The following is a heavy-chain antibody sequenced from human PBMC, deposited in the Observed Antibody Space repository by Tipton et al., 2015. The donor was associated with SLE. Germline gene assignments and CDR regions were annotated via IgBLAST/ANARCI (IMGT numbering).Heavy chain of an antibody. CDR2: IYYTGKT. J-gene: IGHJ6*02. CDR1: SGSISSRY. Sequence: TLSLTCTVSSGSISSRYWTWIRQPPGRGLEWIGSIYYTGKTYNSPSLKSRLSISVDTSKNQFSLKLSSVTTADTAVYYCARQDYYYGMDVWGQGTTVTVSS. V-gene: IGHV4-59*11. CDR3: ARQDYYYGMDV.